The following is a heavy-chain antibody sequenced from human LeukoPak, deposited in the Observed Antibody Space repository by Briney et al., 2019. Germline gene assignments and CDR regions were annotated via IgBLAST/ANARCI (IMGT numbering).Heavy chain of an antibody. Sequence: GASVKVSCKASGYTFTGYYMHWVRQAPGQGLEWMGRIIPILGIANYAQKFQGRVTITADKSTSTAYMELSSLRSEDTAAYYCARGPAGSVVPAAMLEGGGLDYWGQGTLVTVSS. V-gene: IGHV1-69*04. CDR1: GYTFTGYY. CDR3: ARGPAGSVVPAAMLEGGGLDY. CDR2: IIPILGIA. D-gene: IGHD2-2*01. J-gene: IGHJ4*02.